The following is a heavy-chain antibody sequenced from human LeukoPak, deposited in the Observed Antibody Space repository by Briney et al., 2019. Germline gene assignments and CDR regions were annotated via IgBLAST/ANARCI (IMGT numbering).Heavy chain of an antibody. CDR3: AKFRSSTYYFDY. D-gene: IGHD3-10*01. Sequence: GGSLRLSCAASGFTFSSYAMSWVSQAPGKGLEWVSGISASGGTPTYADAVKGRFTISRDNSKNTLYLQVNSLRAEDTAVYYCAKFRSSTYYFDYWGQGTLVTVSS. J-gene: IGHJ4*02. CDR2: ISASGGTP. V-gene: IGHV3-23*01. CDR1: GFTFSSYA.